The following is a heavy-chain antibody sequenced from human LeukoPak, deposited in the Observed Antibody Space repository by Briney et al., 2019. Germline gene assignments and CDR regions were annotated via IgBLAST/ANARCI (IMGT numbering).Heavy chain of an antibody. CDR1: GYSFTSYW. CDR2: IYPGDSDT. CDR3: ARHGGWFGPSPWFDP. J-gene: IGHJ5*02. Sequence: GASLKISCKGSGYSFTSYWIGWVRQLPGKGLEWMGIIYPGDSDTRYSPSFQGQVTISADKSISTAYLQWSSLKASDTAMYYCARHGGWFGPSPWFDPWGQGTLVTVSS. V-gene: IGHV5-51*01. D-gene: IGHD3-10*01.